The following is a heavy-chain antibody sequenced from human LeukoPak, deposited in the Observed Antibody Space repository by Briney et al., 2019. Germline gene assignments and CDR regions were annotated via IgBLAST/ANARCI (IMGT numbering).Heavy chain of an antibody. CDR1: GGSISSGSYY. Sequence: SQTLSLTCTVSGGSISSGSYYWSWIRQPAGKGLEWIGRIYTSGSTNYNPSLKSRVTISVDTSKNQFSLKLSSVTAADTAVYYCASGTYGSGSYYPYYYYMDVWGKGTMVTVSS. V-gene: IGHV4-61*02. D-gene: IGHD3-10*01. J-gene: IGHJ6*03. CDR2: IYTSGST. CDR3: ASGTYGSGSYYPYYYYMDV.